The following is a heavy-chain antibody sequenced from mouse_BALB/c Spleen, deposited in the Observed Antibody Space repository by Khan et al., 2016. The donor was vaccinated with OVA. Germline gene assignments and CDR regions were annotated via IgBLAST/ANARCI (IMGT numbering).Heavy chain of an antibody. CDR2: ISTYYGDV. V-gene: IGHV1S137*01. CDR3: QRVGGGNRFAY. J-gene: IGHJ3*01. Sequence: QVRLQQSGAELVRPGVSVKISCKGSGYTFTDFTMHWVKQSHAKSLEWIGVISTYYGDVTYNQKFKGKATMTVDKSSSTAYMELARLTSEDSAIYYWQRVGGGNRFAYWGQGTLVTVSA. CDR1: GYTFTDFT.